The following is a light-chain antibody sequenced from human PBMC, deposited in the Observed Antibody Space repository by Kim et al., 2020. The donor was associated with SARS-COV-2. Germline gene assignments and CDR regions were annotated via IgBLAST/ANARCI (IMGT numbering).Light chain of an antibody. Sequence: GQSITMSGPGTRSDVGGYNTVSWDQQHPGKAPKLVTYDVADRPSGLSNRFSGSKSGNTASLTISGLQAEDEADYYCSSYSSNTTMVFGGGTKVTVL. CDR1: RSDVGGYNT. CDR3: SSYSSNTTMV. J-gene: IGLJ2*01. CDR2: DVA. V-gene: IGLV2-14*03.